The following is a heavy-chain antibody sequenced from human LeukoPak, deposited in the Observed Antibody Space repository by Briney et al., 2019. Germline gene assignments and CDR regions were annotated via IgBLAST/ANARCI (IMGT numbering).Heavy chain of an antibody. CDR3: ARALPGSGGYSYGPPPYYYYYMDV. Sequence: SETLSLTCTVSGYSISSGYYWGWTRQPPGKGLEWIGSIYHSGRTFYNPSLKSRVTISVDTSKNQFSLKLTSVTAADTAVYYCARALPGSGGYSYGPPPYYYYYMDVWGKGTTVTVSS. CDR2: IYHSGRT. CDR1: GYSISSGYY. J-gene: IGHJ6*03. D-gene: IGHD5-18*01. V-gene: IGHV4-38-2*02.